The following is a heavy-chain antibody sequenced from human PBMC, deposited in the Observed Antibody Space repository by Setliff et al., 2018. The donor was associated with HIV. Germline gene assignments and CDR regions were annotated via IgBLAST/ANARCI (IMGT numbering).Heavy chain of an antibody. CDR3: ARGYNWNSGGMDV. CDR2: ISSSGSII. J-gene: IGHJ6*02. V-gene: IGHV3-48*03. Sequence: LRLSCAASGFTFSSYEMNWVRQAPGKGLEWVSYISSSGSIIKYADSVKGRFTISRDTANNALYMQMNSLRAEDTAVYYCARGYNWNSGGMDVWGQGTTVTV. CDR1: GFTFSSYE. D-gene: IGHD1-20*01.